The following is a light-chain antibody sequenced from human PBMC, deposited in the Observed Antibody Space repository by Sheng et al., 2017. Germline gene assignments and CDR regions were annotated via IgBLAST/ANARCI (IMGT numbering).Light chain of an antibody. CDR3: QQYSNDWR. CDR2: AAS. V-gene: IGKV1-9*01. CDR1: QGISSY. Sequence: DIQLTQSPSFLSASVGDRVTITCRASQGISSYLAWYQQKPGKAPKLLIYAASTLQSGVPSRFSGSGSGTEFTLTISSLQPEDFATYYCQQYSNDWRFGQGTKVEIK. J-gene: IGKJ1*01.